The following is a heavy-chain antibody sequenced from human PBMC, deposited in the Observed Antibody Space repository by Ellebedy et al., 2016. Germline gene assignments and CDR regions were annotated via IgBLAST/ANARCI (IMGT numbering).Heavy chain of an antibody. Sequence: ASVKVSXXASGYTFTGYYMHWVRQAPGQGLEWMGWINPNSGDTNYAQKFQGRVTITADESTSTAYMELSSLRSEDTAVYYCARLSVGMDVWGQGTTVTVSS. CDR2: INPNSGDT. D-gene: IGHD2-8*01. V-gene: IGHV1-2*02. CDR3: ARLSVGMDV. J-gene: IGHJ6*02. CDR1: GYTFTGYY.